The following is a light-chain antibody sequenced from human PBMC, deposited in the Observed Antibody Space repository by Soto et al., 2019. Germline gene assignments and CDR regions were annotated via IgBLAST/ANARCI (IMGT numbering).Light chain of an antibody. J-gene: IGKJ1*01. CDR1: QGISSW. CDR2: DVS. CDR3: QHYKMNSPWT. V-gene: IGKV1D-16*01. Sequence: IPMTQSPSSLSASVGDRVTITCRASQGISSWLAWYQQKPAKAPKILIYDVSSMQSGVPSRFSGSGSGTEFTLTTSSLQHHDFATSYCQHYKMNSPWTLGQGTKVDIK.